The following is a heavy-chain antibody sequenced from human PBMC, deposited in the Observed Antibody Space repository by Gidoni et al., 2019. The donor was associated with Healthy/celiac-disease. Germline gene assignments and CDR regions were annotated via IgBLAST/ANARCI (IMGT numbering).Heavy chain of an antibody. D-gene: IGHD1-26*01. CDR1: GFTFSSYA. CDR3: AKARGVLSGSYYGPDDY. J-gene: IGHJ4*02. Sequence: EVQLVESGGGLVQPGGSLRLSCAASGFTFSSYAMSWVRQAPGKGLEWVSAISGSGGSTYYADSVKGRFTICRDNSKNTLYLQMNSLRAEDTAVYYCAKARGVLSGSYYGPDDYWGQGTLVTVSS. CDR2: ISGSGGST. V-gene: IGHV3-23*04.